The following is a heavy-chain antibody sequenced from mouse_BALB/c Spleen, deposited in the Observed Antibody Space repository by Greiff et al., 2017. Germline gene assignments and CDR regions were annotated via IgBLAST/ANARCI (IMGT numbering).Heavy chain of an antibody. J-gene: IGHJ4*01. CDR2: IYPYNGGT. Sequence: VQLQQSGPELVKPGASVKISCKASGYTFTDYNMHWVKQSHGKSLEWIGYIYPYNGGTGYNQKFKSKATLTVDNSSSTAYMELRSLTSEDSAVYYCARRHYYGSSYYAMDYWGQGTSVTVSS. V-gene: IGHV1S29*02. CDR1: GYTFTDYN. CDR3: ARRHYYGSSYYAMDY. D-gene: IGHD1-1*01.